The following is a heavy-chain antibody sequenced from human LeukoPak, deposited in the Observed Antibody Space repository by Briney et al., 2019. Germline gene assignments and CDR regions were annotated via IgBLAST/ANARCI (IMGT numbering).Heavy chain of an antibody. CDR1: GFTFSNHG. V-gene: IGHV3-30*02. CDR3: AKTGSRGGTFRPSYYYYYMDV. J-gene: IGHJ6*03. Sequence: GGSLRLSCTASGFTFSNHGMHWVRQAPGKGLEWVAFIRYDGITKYYADSVKSRFTISRDNSKNTLYLQMNSLRPEDTAVYYCAKTGSRGGTFRPSYYYYYMDVWGEGTTVTISS. D-gene: IGHD3-9*01. CDR2: IRYDGITK.